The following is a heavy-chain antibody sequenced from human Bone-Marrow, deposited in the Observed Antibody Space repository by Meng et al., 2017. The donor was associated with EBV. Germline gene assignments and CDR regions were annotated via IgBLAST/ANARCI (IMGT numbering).Heavy chain of an antibody. J-gene: IGHJ5*02. CDR1: GFTFSNYG. V-gene: IGHV3-30*18. D-gene: IGHD1-14*01. Sequence: QGDLVESGGGVVQPGRSLRLSCAASGFTFSNYGFHWVRQAPGKGPEWVAIIPSDASHNKYYADSVKGRFTISRDNSKNTLYLQMNSLRTEDTAGYYCAKDLSGRFDPWGQGTLVTVSS. CDR2: IPSDASHNK. CDR3: AKDLSGRFDP.